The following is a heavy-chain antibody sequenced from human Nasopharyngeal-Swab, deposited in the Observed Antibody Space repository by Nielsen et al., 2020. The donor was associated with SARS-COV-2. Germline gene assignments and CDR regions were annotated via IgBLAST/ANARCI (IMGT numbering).Heavy chain of an antibody. J-gene: IGHJ3*02. CDR1: GYSFTSYW. CDR2: IYPGDSDT. CDR3: ARRAYDILTGYLLDAFDI. V-gene: IGHV5-51*01. Sequence: GESLKISCKGSGYSFTSYWLGWVRQMPGKGLEWVGIIYPGDSDTRYSTSFQGQVTISADKSINTAYLQWSSLKASDTAMYYCARRAYDILTGYLLDAFDIWGQGTMVTVSS. D-gene: IGHD3-9*01.